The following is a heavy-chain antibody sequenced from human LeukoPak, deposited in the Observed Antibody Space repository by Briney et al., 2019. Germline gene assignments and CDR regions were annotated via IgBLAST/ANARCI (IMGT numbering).Heavy chain of an antibody. CDR2: IQQDGSEK. D-gene: IGHD6-13*01. V-gene: IGHV3-7*01. J-gene: IGHJ3*02. CDR3: GRDLFGRSSTWYSAFDI. CDR1: GFTFSSYE. Sequence: GGSLRLSCAASGFTFSSYEMNWVRQAPGKGLEWVANIQQDGSEKYYVDSVKGRFTISRENAKNSLYLQMNSLRAEDTAVYYCGRDLFGRSSTWYSAFDIWGQGTMVTVSS.